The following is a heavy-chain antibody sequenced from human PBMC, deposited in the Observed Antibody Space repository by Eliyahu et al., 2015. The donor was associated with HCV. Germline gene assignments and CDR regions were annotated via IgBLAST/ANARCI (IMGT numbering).Heavy chain of an antibody. J-gene: IGHJ5*02. V-gene: IGHV3-23*01. Sequence: EVQLLESGGGLVQPGGSLRLSCAASGFTFSSYAMSWVRQAPGKGLEWVSGIRGWGGRPHYADSVKGRFTISRDNSKNTLYLQMNSLRAEDTAVYYCAKAIVGARFDPWGQGTLVTVSS. CDR1: GFTFSSYA. D-gene: IGHD1-26*01. CDR2: IRGWGGRP. CDR3: AKAIVGARFDP.